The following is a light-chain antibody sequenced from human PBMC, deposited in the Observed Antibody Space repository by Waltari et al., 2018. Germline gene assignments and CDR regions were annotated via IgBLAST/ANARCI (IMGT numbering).Light chain of an antibody. CDR2: EVT. CDR1: SEDIGNYRY. CDR3: AAYAIAKTLL. Sequence: QSALTQPASVSGSPGQSITISCTGTSEDIGNYRYVSWYQQHSGRAPKLILYEVTNRPSGVSDRFSGSKSGNTASLAISGLQTEDQADYYCAAYAIAKTLLFGGGPQLTGL. J-gene: IGLJ2*01. V-gene: IGLV2-14*01.